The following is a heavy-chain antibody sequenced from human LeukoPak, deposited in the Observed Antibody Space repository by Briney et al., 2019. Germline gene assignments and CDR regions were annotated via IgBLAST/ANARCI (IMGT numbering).Heavy chain of an antibody. CDR2: IYHSGST. V-gene: IGHV4-4*02. J-gene: IGHJ3*02. CDR3: ARGAGGVVVVAATIGRATAFDI. Sequence: PSETLSLTCAVSGGSISSSNWWSWVRQPPGKGLEWIGEIYHSGSTNYNPSLKSRVTISVDTSKNQFSLKLSSVTAADTAVYYCARGAGGVVVVAATIGRATAFDIWGQGTMVTVSS. CDR1: GGSISSSNW. D-gene: IGHD2-15*01.